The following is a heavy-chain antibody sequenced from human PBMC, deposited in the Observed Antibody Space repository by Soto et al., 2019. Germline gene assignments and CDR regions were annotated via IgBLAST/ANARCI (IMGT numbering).Heavy chain of an antibody. J-gene: IGHJ6*02. CDR2: INAGNGNT. CDR3: AFCGCSGGSCYPYYGMDV. V-gene: IGHV1-3*01. D-gene: IGHD2-15*01. Sequence: ASVKVSCKASGYTFTSYAMHWVRQAPGQRLEWMGWINAGNGNTKYSQKLQGRVTITRDTSASTAYMELSSLRSEDAAVYYCAFCGCSGGSCYPYYGMDVWGQGTTVTVSS. CDR1: GYTFTSYA.